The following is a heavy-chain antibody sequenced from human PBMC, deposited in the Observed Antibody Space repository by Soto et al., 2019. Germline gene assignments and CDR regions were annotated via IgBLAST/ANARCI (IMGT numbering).Heavy chain of an antibody. J-gene: IGHJ6*02. CDR3: AKGMYSSSWYSRYYYYGMDV. D-gene: IGHD6-13*01. V-gene: IGHV3-30*18. Sequence: PGGSLRLSCAASGFTSSSYGMHWVRQAPGKGLEWVAVISYDGSNKYYADSVKGRFTISRDNSKNTLYLQMNSLRAEDTAVYYCAKGMYSSSWYSRYYYYGMDVWGQGTTVTVSS. CDR2: ISYDGSNK. CDR1: GFTSSSYG.